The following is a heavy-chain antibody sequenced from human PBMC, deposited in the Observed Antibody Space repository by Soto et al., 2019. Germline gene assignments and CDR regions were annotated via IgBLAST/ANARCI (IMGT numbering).Heavy chain of an antibody. V-gene: IGHV3-21*01. CDR1: GFTFSSYS. D-gene: IGHD2-2*01. Sequence: EVQLVESGGGLVKPGGSLRLSCAASGFTFSSYSMNWVRQAPGKGLEWVSSISSSSSYIYYADSVKGRFTISRDNAKNSLYLQMNSLRAEDTAVYYCARSTHSYPSIDYWGQGTLVTVSS. J-gene: IGHJ4*02. CDR3: ARSTHSYPSIDY. CDR2: ISSSSSYI.